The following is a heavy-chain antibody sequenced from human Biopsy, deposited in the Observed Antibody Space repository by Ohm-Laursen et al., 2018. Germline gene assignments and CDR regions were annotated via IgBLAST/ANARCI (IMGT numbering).Heavy chain of an antibody. D-gene: IGHD5-12*01. J-gene: IGHJ6*02. CDR2: INQSGST. Sequence: TLSLTCAVNGESSSGYFWNRIRQPPGKGLEWIGEINQSGSTKYNPSLKRRATLSADSSNSQFSLRLTSVTAADTAIYYCARGSGYLKLDVWGQGTTVTVSS. V-gene: IGHV4-34*01. CDR3: ARGSGYLKLDV. CDR1: GESSSGYF.